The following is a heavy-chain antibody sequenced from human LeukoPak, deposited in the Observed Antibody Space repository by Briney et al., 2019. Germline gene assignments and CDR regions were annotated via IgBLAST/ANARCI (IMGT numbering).Heavy chain of an antibody. V-gene: IGHV3-23*01. J-gene: IGHJ4*02. CDR1: GFTFNSYA. D-gene: IGHD6-6*01. CDR2: ISDSGGNT. CDR3: ARHRSSWLIDY. Sequence: GGSLRLSCAASGFTFNSYAMSWVRQAPWERLQWVSGISDSGGNTYYAGSVRGRFTISRDNSKNTLYLQMNSLRAEDTAVYYCARHRSSWLIDYWGQGTLVTVSS.